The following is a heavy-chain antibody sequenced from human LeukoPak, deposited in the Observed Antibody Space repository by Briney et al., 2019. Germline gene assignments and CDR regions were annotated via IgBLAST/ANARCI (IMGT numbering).Heavy chain of an antibody. CDR1: GFTFSSYA. Sequence: PGGSLRLSCAASGFTFSSYAMHWVRQAPGKGLEWVAVISYDGSNKYYADSVKGRFTISRDNSKNTLYLQMNSLRAEDTAVYYCARDLGVSNGYLGLGFDYWGQGTLVTVSS. V-gene: IGHV3-30-3*01. CDR2: ISYDGSNK. D-gene: IGHD5-24*01. J-gene: IGHJ4*02. CDR3: ARDLGVSNGYLGLGFDY.